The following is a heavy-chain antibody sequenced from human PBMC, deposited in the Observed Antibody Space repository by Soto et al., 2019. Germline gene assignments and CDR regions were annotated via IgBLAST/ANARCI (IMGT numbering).Heavy chain of an antibody. CDR3: AKMVGATLVDY. Sequence: SETLSLTCTVSGASISSTSSGDWWSWVRQPPGKGLEWIGEIYHSGSTNYNPSLKSRVTMSVDKSKNQFSLRLSSVTAADTAVYYCAKMVGATLVDYWGQGTLVTVSS. J-gene: IGHJ4*02. D-gene: IGHD1-26*01. CDR1: GASISSTSSGDW. CDR2: IYHSGST. V-gene: IGHV4-4*02.